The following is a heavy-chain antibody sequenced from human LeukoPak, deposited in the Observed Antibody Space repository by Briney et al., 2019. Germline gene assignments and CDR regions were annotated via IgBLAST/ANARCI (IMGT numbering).Heavy chain of an antibody. CDR3: ARVSGYGRVAQYYFDY. Sequence: ASVKLSCTASGFTFTGYYMHWVRQAPGQGLEWMGWINPNSGGTNYAQKFQGRVTMTRDTSISTAYMEVSRLRSGDTAVYYCARVSGYGRVAQYYFDYWGQGTLVSVSS. CDR1: GFTFTGYY. V-gene: IGHV1-2*02. D-gene: IGHD5-12*01. CDR2: INPNSGGT. J-gene: IGHJ4*02.